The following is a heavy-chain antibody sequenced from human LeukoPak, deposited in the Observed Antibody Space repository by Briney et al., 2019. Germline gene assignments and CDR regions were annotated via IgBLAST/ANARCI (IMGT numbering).Heavy chain of an antibody. V-gene: IGHV1-2*02. CDR1: GYTFTGHY. CDR2: INPRNGDT. J-gene: IGHJ4*02. D-gene: IGHD3-3*01. CDR3: AVWRGNVDFWSGPFDD. Sequence: ASVKVSCKAYGYTFTGHYVHWVRQVPGHALEWLGWINPRNGDTKFEQKFQGRVSMTRDTSIRTTYMELSGLKSDDTGIYYCAVWRGNVDFWSGPFDDWGQGTLVTVSS.